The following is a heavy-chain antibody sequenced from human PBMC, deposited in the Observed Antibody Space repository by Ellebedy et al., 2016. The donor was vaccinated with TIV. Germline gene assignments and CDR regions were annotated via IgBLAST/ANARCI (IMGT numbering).Heavy chain of an antibody. CDR3: ARERGYCSGGSCLLDPGWFDP. V-gene: IGHV3-48*02. CDR2: ISSSSSNI. Sequence: GESLKISCAASGFTFSSYSMNWVRQAPGKGLEWVSYISSSSSNIYYADSVKGRFTISRDNAKNSLYLQMNSLRDDDTAVYYWARERGYCSGGSCLLDPGWFDPWGQGTLVTVSS. CDR1: GFTFSSYS. J-gene: IGHJ5*02. D-gene: IGHD2-15*01.